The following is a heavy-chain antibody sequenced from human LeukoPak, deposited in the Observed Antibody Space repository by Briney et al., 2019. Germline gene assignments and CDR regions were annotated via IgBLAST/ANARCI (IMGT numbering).Heavy chain of an antibody. J-gene: IGHJ3*02. V-gene: IGHV4-59*01. Sequence: SETLSLTXTVSGGSISSYYWSWIRQPPGKGLEWIGYIYYSGSTNYNPSLKSRVTISVDTSKNQFSLKLSSVTAADTAVYYCARDTRGGFGNDAFDIWGQGTMVTVSS. CDR1: GGSISSYY. D-gene: IGHD3-10*01. CDR3: ARDTRGGFGNDAFDI. CDR2: IYYSGST.